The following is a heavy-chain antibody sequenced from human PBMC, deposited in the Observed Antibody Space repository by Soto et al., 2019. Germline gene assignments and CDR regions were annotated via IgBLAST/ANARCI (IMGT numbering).Heavy chain of an antibody. D-gene: IGHD2-15*01. CDR2: IIPIFGTA. Sequence: QVQLVQSGAEVKKPGSSVKVSCKASGGTFSSYAISWVRQAPGQGLEWMGGIIPIFGTANYAQKFQGRVTVSGEEFTSTAYMELSSLRSEDTAVYYCARVKPLLLTDYYFDYWGQGTLVTVSS. J-gene: IGHJ4*02. V-gene: IGHV1-69*12. CDR1: GGTFSSYA. CDR3: ARVKPLLLTDYYFDY.